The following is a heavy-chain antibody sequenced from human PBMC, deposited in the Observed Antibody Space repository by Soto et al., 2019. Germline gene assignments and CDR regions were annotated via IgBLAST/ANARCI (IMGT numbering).Heavy chain of an antibody. J-gene: IGHJ4*02. CDR3: ARDKLTGLFDY. V-gene: IGHV4-34*01. Sequence: QVQLQQWGAGLLKPSETLSLTCAVYGGSFSGYYWTWIRQPPGTGLEWIGESNHSGSTNYNQSLKSRVTISVDTSKNQFSLKLTSVTAADTAVYYCARDKLTGLFDYWGQGTLVTVSS. CDR2: SNHSGST. CDR1: GGSFSGYY. D-gene: IGHD2-8*02.